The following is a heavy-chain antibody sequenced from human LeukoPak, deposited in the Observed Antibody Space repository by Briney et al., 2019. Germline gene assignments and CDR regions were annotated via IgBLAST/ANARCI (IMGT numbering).Heavy chain of an antibody. CDR2: FSPGDGET. V-gene: IGHV1-24*01. D-gene: IGHD3-16*02. J-gene: IGHJ3*02. CDR1: GYSLTELS. Sequence: EASVKVSCKVSGYSLTELSMHWVRQAPGRGFEWVGGFSPGDGETIYAQRFQGRVTMTEATSTDTAYMELRSLTYEDTAVYYCATRLGEFSSRDAFNIWGQGTMVTVSS. CDR3: ATRLGEFSSRDAFNI.